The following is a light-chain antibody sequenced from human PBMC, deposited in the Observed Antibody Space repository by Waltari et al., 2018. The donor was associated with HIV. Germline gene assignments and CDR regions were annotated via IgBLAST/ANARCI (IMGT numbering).Light chain of an antibody. Sequence: SSELTQDPAVSVALGQTVRITCQGDSLRSYYASWYQQKPGQAPVLVIYGKNNRPSGIPDRFSGSSSGNTASLTITGAQAEDEADYYCNSRDSSGNHLPFGGGTKLTVL. CDR3: NSRDSSGNHLP. CDR1: SLRSYY. J-gene: IGLJ3*02. CDR2: GKN. V-gene: IGLV3-19*01.